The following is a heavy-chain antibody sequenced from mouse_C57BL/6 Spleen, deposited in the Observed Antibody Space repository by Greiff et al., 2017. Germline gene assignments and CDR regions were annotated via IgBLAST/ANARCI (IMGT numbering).Heavy chain of an antibody. CDR2: ISSGSSTI. Sequence: EVMLVESGGGLVKPGGSLKLSCAASGYTFSDYGMHWVRQAPEKGLEWVAYISSGSSTIYYAHTVKGRFPFSRDNAKTTRFVQMTSMRSEDTAMYYCARNYYDSSPPFAYWGQGTLVTVSA. J-gene: IGHJ3*01. CDR3: ARNYYDSSPPFAY. V-gene: IGHV5-17*01. CDR1: GYTFSDYG. D-gene: IGHD1-1*01.